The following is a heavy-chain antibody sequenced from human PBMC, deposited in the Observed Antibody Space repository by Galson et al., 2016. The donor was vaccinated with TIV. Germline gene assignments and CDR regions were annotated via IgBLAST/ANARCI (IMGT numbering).Heavy chain of an antibody. J-gene: IGHJ3*02. CDR1: GGSISGGTYS. Sequence: TLSLTCAVSGGSISGGTYSWSWIRQPPGKGLEWIGYIFQTGSTYYNPSLMSLKSRVTISLDISKNQFSLKVKSVTAADTAMYHCARGEWPSVPDAMQAFDIWGQGTTVAVSS. CDR3: ARGEWPSVPDAMQAFDI. CDR2: IFQTGST. D-gene: IGHD2-2*01. V-gene: IGHV4-30-2*01.